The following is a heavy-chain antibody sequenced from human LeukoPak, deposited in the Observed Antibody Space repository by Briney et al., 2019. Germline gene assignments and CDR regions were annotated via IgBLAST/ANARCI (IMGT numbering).Heavy chain of an antibody. CDR2: ISWNSGSI. V-gene: IGHV3-9*01. D-gene: IGHD3-10*01. J-gene: IGHJ4*02. CDR1: GFTFDDYA. CDR3: AKDIRHLMGPYYFDY. Sequence: GGSLRLSCAASGFTFDDYAMHWVRQAPGKGLEWVSGISWNSGSIGYADSVKGRFTVSRDNAKNSLYLQMNSLRAEDTALYYCAKDIRHLMGPYYFDYWGQGTLVTVSS.